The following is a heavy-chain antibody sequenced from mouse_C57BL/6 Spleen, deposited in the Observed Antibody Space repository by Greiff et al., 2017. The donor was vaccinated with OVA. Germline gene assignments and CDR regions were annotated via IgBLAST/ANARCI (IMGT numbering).Heavy chain of an antibody. V-gene: IGHV3-6*01. J-gene: IGHJ3*01. CDR2: ISYDGSN. D-gene: IGHD2-4*01. CDR1: GYSITSGYY. Sequence: EVQLQQSGPGLVKPSQSLSLTCSVTGYSITSGYYWNWIRQFPGNKLEWMGYISYDGSNNYNPSLKNRISITRDTSKNQFFLKLNSVTTEDTATYYCARGVYDYVPWFAYWGQGTLVTVSA. CDR3: ARGVYDYVPWFAY.